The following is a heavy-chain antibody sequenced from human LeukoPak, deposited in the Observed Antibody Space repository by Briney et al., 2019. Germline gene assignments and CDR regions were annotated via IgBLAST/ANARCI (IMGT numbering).Heavy chain of an antibody. CDR2: LKPNSGDT. CDR1: GHPLTGYY. CDR3: ARADSVPAGDYHYRYMEV. Sequence: EVSVKVSCNFSGHPLTGYYMHWVRQEPRQGLQWMGWLKPNSGDTDYAQRFQGRVTMTRDTSISTVYMVLRSLRSDDTAVYYCARADSVPAGDYHYRYMEVWGKGTTVTVSS. J-gene: IGHJ6*03. D-gene: IGHD2-2*01. V-gene: IGHV1-2*02.